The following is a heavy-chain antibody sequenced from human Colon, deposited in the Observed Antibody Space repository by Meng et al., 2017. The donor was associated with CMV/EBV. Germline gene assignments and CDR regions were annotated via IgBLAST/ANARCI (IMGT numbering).Heavy chain of an antibody. Sequence: GSLRLSCAVYGGSFSGDYWGWIRQPPGKGLEWIGEIKHSGSTNYNTALKSRITRVVDTSKNQFTLKLSSVTAADTAVYYCTRGVGGSRKMKYWGQGTLVTVSS. D-gene: IGHD1-26*01. CDR3: TRGVGGSRKMKY. J-gene: IGHJ4*02. V-gene: IGHV4-34*01. CDR1: GGSFSGDY. CDR2: IKHSGST.